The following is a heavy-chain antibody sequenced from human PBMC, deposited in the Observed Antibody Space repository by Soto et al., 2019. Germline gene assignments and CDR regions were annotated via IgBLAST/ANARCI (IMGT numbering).Heavy chain of an antibody. CDR3: ARTRRVCSGYGSDAFDI. CDR2: MNPNSGNT. D-gene: IGHD3-3*01. V-gene: IGHV1-8*01. Sequence: ASVKVSCKASGYTFTSYDINWVRQATGQGLEWMGWMNPNSGNTGYAQKFQGRVTMTRNTSISTAYMELSSLRSEDTAVYYCARTRRVCSGYGSDAFDIWGQGTMVTVSS. J-gene: IGHJ3*02. CDR1: GYTFTSYD.